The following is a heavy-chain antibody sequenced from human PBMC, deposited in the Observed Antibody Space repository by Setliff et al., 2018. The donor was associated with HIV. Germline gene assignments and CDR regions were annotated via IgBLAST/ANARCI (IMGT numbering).Heavy chain of an antibody. Sequence: SETLSLTCTVSGGSISSYYWSWIRQPPGKGLEWIGYIYDSGSTNYNPSLKSRVTISVDTSKNQFSLKLSSVSAADTAVYYCARVSKTYWYSIPRDYYHHMDVWGKGTTVTVSS. V-gene: IGHV4-59*12. CDR2: IYDSGST. D-gene: IGHD2-2*02. CDR1: GGSISSYY. CDR3: ARVSKTYWYSIPRDYYHHMDV. J-gene: IGHJ6*03.